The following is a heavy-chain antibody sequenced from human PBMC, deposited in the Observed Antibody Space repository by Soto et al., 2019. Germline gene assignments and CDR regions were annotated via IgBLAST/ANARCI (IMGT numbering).Heavy chain of an antibody. Sequence: QVQLVQSGAEVKKPGASVKVSCKASGYTFTNNYIHWVRQAPGQGLEWMGIINPSGGGATYAQKFQDRVTITRDTYTSTVHMWLSGLRLDDTAKYYCAREMGIEADAFDIWGQGTMVTVSS. CDR1: GYTFTNNY. D-gene: IGHD6-13*01. V-gene: IGHV1-46*01. CDR3: AREMGIEADAFDI. J-gene: IGHJ3*02. CDR2: INPSGGGA.